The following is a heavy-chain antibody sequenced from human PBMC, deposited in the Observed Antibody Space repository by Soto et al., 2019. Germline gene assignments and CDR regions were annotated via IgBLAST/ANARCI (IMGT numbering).Heavy chain of an antibody. CDR3: AKGGGSARDFDY. V-gene: IGHV3-30*18. D-gene: IGHD1-26*01. CDR2: TSYDGNNK. Sequence: PGGSLRLSCTGSGFTFGNYGMHRVRQAPGKGLEWVASTSYDGNNKYYADSLKGRFTISRDNSKKMVYLQMTSLGPEDTAVYYCAKGGGSARDFDYWGQGALVTVSS. CDR1: GFTFGNYG. J-gene: IGHJ4*02.